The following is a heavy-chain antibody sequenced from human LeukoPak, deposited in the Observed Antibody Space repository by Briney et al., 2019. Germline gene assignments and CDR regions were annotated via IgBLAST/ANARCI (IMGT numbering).Heavy chain of an antibody. J-gene: IGHJ4*02. V-gene: IGHV1-8*03. D-gene: IGHD2-8*01. CDR1: GYTFTSYD. CDR2: MNPNSGNT. CDR3: ARERRATGGVDY. Sequence: ASVKVSCKASGYTFTSYDTNWVRQATGQGLEWRGWMNPNSGNTGYAQKFQGRVTITRNTSISTAYMELSSLRSEDTAVYYCARERRATGGVDYWGQGTLVTVSS.